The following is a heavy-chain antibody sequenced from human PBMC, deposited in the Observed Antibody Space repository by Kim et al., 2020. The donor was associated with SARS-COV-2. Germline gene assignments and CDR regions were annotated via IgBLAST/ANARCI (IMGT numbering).Heavy chain of an antibody. J-gene: IGHJ4*02. CDR3: ARVRRGYQLDY. V-gene: IGHV4-31*02. CDR2: T. Sequence: TYYNPSLKSRVTISVDTSKNQFSLKLSSVTAADTAVYYCARVRRGYQLDYWGQGTLVTVSS. D-gene: IGHD2-2*01.